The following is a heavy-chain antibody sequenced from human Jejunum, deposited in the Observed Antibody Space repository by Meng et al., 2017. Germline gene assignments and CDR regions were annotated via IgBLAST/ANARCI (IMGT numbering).Heavy chain of an antibody. CDR3: ARAVWDLLHYAIDV. J-gene: IGHJ6*02. V-gene: IGHV3-48*03. Sequence: GESLKISCAASGFTFRTYEMNWVRQAPGKGLEWVSYISSSGTTIYYADSVKGRFTISRDNAKNSLYLQMNSLRAEDTAVYYCARAVWDLLHYAIDVWGQGTMVTGSS. D-gene: IGHD1-26*01. CDR1: GFTFRTYE. CDR2: ISSSGTTI.